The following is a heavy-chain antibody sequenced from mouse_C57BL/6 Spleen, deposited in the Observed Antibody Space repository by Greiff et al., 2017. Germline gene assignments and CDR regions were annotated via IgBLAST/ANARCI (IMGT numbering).Heavy chain of an antibody. J-gene: IGHJ3*01. CDR1: GYTFTSYD. V-gene: IGHV1-85*01. D-gene: IGHD3-2*02. Sequence: QVQLQQSGPELVKPGASVKLSCKASGYTFTSYDINWVKQRPGQGLEWIGWFYPRDGSTKYNEKFKGKATLTVDTSSSTAYMELHSLTSEDSAVYFCARGGAQAAWFAYWGQGTLGTVSA. CDR2: FYPRDGST. CDR3: ARGGAQAAWFAY.